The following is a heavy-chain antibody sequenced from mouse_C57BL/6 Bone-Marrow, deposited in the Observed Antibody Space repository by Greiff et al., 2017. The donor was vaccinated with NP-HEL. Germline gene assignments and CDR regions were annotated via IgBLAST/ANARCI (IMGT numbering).Heavy chain of an antibody. J-gene: IGHJ1*03. Sequence: DVKLQESGPGMVKPSQSLSLTCTVTGYSITSGYDWHWIRHFPGNKLEWMGYISYSGSTNYNPSLKSRISITHDTSKNHFFLKLNSVTTEDTATYYCARGGYGSSLYWYFDVWGTGTTVTVSS. D-gene: IGHD1-1*01. V-gene: IGHV3-1*01. CDR2: ISYSGST. CDR1: GYSITSGYD. CDR3: ARGGYGSSLYWYFDV.